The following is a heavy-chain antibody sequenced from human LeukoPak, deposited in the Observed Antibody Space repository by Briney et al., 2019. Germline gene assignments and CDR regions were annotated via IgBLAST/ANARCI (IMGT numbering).Heavy chain of an antibody. J-gene: IGHJ5*02. D-gene: IGHD5-24*01. Sequence: GGSLRLSCAASGFTFSDYWISWVREAPGKGLGWVAHINPDGGQRSYVASVEGRFTISRDNAKNSLYLQMNSLRTEDTAVYYCARWRWQQPEFDLWGQGTLVTVSS. CDR1: GFTFSDYW. CDR2: INPDGGQR. V-gene: IGHV3-7*01. CDR3: ARWRWQQPEFDL.